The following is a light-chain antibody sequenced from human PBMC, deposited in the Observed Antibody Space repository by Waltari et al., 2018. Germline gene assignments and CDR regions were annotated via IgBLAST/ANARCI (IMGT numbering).Light chain of an antibody. CDR1: SSDIGGYDF. V-gene: IGLV2-14*01. CDR2: DVS. CDR3: SSYTSGSTLIV. Sequence: QSALAEPASVSGSPGQSITISCTGTSSDIGGYDFASWYQQFPGQAPKLIIYDVSNRPSGVSKRFSGSKSGNTASLIISGLQGEDEADYYCSSYTSGSTLIVFGTGTKVTVL. J-gene: IGLJ1*01.